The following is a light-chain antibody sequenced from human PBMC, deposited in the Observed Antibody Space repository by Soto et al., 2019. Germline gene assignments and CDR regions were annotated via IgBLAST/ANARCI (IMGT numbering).Light chain of an antibody. CDR3: QQYYSTPYT. CDR2: WAC. J-gene: IGKJ2*01. Sequence: DIVMTQSPDSLAVSLGERATINCKSSQSVLYSSNNKNYLAWYQQKPGQPPKLLIYWACTRESGVPDRFSGSGSGTDFTLTISSLQAEDVAVYYCQQYYSTPYTFGQGTKLEIK. V-gene: IGKV4-1*01. CDR1: QSVLYSSNNKNY.